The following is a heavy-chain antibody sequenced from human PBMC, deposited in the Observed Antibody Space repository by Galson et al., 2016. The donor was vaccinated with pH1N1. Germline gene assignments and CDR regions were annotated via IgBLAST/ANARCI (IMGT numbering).Heavy chain of an antibody. V-gene: IGHV3-7*01. CDR1: GFIFSDYW. J-gene: IGHJ4*02. Sequence: SLRLSCAASGFIFSDYWMSWVRQAPGKGLEWVAKTNQDGSRKYYVDSMKGRCTISRDNAENSLSLQMNSLRVEDTALYYCATEDYYTSPYWGQGILVTVSS. CDR3: ATEDYYTSPY. D-gene: IGHD1-26*01. CDR2: TNQDGSRK.